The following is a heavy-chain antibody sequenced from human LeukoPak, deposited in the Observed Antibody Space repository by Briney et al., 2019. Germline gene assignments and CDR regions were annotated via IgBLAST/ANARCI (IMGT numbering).Heavy chain of an antibody. CDR2: IIPIFGTA. D-gene: IGHD5-18*01. V-gene: IGHV1-69*13. CDR3: ASDVDTAFDY. CDR1: GGTFSSYA. Sequence: ASVKVSCKASGGTFSSYAISWVRQAPGQRLEWMGGIIPIFGTANYAQKFQGRVTITADESTSTAYMELSSLRSEDTAVYYCASDVDTAFDYWGQGTLVTVSS. J-gene: IGHJ4*02.